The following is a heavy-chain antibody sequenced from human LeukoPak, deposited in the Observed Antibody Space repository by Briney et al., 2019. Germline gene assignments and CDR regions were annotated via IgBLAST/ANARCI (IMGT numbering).Heavy chain of an antibody. CDR2: IYYSGST. V-gene: IGHV4-59*01. CDR1: GGSTRSYF. D-gene: IGHD4-11*01. J-gene: IGHJ2*01. CDR3: ARDLYRYWYFDL. Sequence: SSETLSLTCTVSGGSTRSYFWSWIRQPPGKGLEWIGYIYYSGSTNYNPSLKSRVTISVDTSKNQFSLKLSSVTAADTAVYYCARDLYRYWYFDLWGRGTLVTVSS.